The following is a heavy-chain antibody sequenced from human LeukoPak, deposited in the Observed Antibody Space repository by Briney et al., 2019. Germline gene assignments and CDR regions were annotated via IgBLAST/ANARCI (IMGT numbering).Heavy chain of an antibody. J-gene: IGHJ4*02. D-gene: IGHD2-2*01. Sequence: PSETLSLTCTVSGGSISSYYWSRIRQPPGKGLEWIGYIYYSGSTNYNPSLKSRVTISVDTSKNQFSLKLSSVTAADTAVYYCARLGYCSSTSCLDYWGQGTLVTVSS. CDR3: ARLGYCSSTSCLDY. V-gene: IGHV4-59*08. CDR1: GGSISSYY. CDR2: IYYSGST.